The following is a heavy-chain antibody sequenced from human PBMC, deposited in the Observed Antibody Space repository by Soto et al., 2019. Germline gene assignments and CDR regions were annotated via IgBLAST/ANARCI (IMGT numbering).Heavy chain of an antibody. CDR3: ARSYGSGSYSSNWFDP. J-gene: IGHJ5*02. Sequence: ASVKVSCKASGYTFTSYDINWVRQATGQGLEWMGWMNPNSGNTGYAQNFQGRVTMTRNTSIRTAYMELSSLRSEDTAVYYCARSYGSGSYSSNWFDPWGQGTLVTVSS. CDR1: GYTFTSYD. CDR2: MNPNSGNT. D-gene: IGHD3-10*01. V-gene: IGHV1-8*01.